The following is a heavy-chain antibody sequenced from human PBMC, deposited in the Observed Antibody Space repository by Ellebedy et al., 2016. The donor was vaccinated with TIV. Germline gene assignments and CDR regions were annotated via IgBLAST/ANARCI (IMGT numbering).Heavy chain of an antibody. CDR2: IKSKTDGGTT. D-gene: IGHD2-2*01. V-gene: IGHV3-15*01. CDR3: TTDLECSSTSCFNWFNP. Sequence: GESLKISXAASGFTFSNAWMSWVRQAPGKGLEWVGRIKSKTDGGTTDYAAPVKGRFTISRDDSKNTLYLQMNSLKTEDTAVYYCTTDLECSSTSCFNWFNPWGQGTLVTVSS. CDR1: GFTFSNAW. J-gene: IGHJ5*02.